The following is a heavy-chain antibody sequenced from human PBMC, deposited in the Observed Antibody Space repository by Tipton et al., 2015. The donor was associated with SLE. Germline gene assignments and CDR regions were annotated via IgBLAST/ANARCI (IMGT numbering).Heavy chain of an antibody. V-gene: IGHV4-31*01. D-gene: IGHD3-3*01. CDR3: ARVRFFDY. CDR2: IYISGRT. CDR1: GGSISRGGHY. J-gene: IGHJ4*02. Sequence: TLSLTCTVSGGSISRGGHYWTWIRQHPGKGLEWIGYIYISGRTHYNPSLKGPFTISLDTSKNQFSLSLNSVTAADTAVYYCARVRFFDYWGQGALVTVSS.